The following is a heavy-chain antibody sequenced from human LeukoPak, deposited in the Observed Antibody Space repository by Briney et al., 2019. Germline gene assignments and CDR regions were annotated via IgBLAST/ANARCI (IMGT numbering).Heavy chain of an antibody. CDR3: AIVGYSYGYSRYYYYMDV. D-gene: IGHD5-18*01. Sequence: ASVKVSCKASGYTFTSYDINWVRQATGQGLELMGWMNPNSGNTGYAQKFQGRVTITRNTSISTAYMELSSLRSEDTAVYYCAIVGYSYGYSRYYYYMDVWGKGTTVTVSS. J-gene: IGHJ6*03. V-gene: IGHV1-8*03. CDR1: GYTFTSYD. CDR2: MNPNSGNT.